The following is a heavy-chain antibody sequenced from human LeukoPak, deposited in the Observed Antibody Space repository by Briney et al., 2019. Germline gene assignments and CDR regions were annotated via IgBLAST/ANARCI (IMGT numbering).Heavy chain of an antibody. J-gene: IGHJ3*02. CDR3: ARVYSSSWYDAFDI. CDR2: ISGSGGST. D-gene: IGHD6-13*01. CDR1: GFTFSDYY. Sequence: GGSLRLSCAASGFTFSDYYMSWIRQAPGKGLEWVSVISGSGGSTYYADSVKGRFTISRDNSKNTLYLQMNSLRAEDTAVYYCARVYSSSWYDAFDIWGQGTMVTVSS. V-gene: IGHV3-23*01.